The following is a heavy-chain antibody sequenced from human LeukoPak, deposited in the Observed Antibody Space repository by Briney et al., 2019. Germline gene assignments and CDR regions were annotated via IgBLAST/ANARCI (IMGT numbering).Heavy chain of an antibody. CDR3: ARGPIYLWLYYGMDV. D-gene: IGHD5-18*01. V-gene: IGHV3-49*04. Sequence: PGGSLRLSCSGSGFTFGDHAMSWVRQAPGTGLEWAGFIRSKAYGGATEYAASVRGRFSISRDDSKNIAYLQMSSLETEDTAVYFCARGPIYLWLYYGMDVWGQGTTVTVSS. CDR2: IRSKAYGGAT. CDR1: GFTFGDHA. J-gene: IGHJ6*02.